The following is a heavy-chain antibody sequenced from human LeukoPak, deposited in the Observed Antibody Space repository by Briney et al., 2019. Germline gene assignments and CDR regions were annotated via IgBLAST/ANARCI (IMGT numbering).Heavy chain of an antibody. CDR3: AREAQVPYYYYGMDV. CDR2: ISAYNGNT. J-gene: IGHJ6*04. Sequence: GASVKVSCKASGYTFTSYGISWVRLAPGQGLEWMGWISAYNGNTDYAQKLQGRVTMTTDTSTSTAYMELRSLRSDDTAVYYCAREAQVPYYYYGMDVWGKGTTVTVSS. CDR1: GYTFTSYG. D-gene: IGHD3-10*01. V-gene: IGHV1-18*04.